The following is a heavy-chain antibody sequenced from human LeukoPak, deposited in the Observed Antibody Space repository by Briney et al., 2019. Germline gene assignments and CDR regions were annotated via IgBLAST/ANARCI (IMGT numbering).Heavy chain of an antibody. V-gene: IGHV1-69*06. CDR1: GGTFSSYA. D-gene: IGHD6-13*01. Sequence: GASVKVSCKASGGTFSSYAISWVRQAPGQGLEWMGGIIPIFGTANYAQKFQGRVTITADKSTSTAYMELSSLRSEDTAVYYCAREGSSSWYYYYMDVWGKGTTVTVSS. CDR2: IIPIFGTA. J-gene: IGHJ6*03. CDR3: AREGSSSWYYYYMDV.